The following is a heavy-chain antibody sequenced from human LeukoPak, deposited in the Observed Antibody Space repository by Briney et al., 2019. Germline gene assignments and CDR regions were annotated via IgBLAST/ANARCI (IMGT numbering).Heavy chain of an antibody. V-gene: IGHV3-74*01. J-gene: IGHJ3*02. Sequence: GGSLRLSCAASGFTFSSYWMHWVRQAPGKGLVWVSRINSDGSSTSYADSVKGRFTISRDNAKNTLYLQMNSLRAEDTAVYYCAIAVYYYDSSGEYGAFDIWGQGTMVTVSS. D-gene: IGHD3-22*01. CDR1: GFTFSSYW. CDR2: INSDGSST. CDR3: AIAVYYYDSSGEYGAFDI.